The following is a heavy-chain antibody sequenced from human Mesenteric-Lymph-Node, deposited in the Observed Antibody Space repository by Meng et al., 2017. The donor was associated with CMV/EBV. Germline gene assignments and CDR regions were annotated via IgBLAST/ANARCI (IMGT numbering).Heavy chain of an antibody. J-gene: IGHJ4*02. CDR2: SSNYRSNT. D-gene: IGHD4/OR15-4a*01. CDR3: ARDKDHGLDH. V-gene: IGHV1-18*01. CDR1: RYACANSR. Sequence: VTCKCSRYACANSRISGERQAPGQGLEWMGWSSNYRSNTKYAQKLQGRITITTDTSTSTAYMDLRSLRSDDTAVYYCARDKDHGLDHWGQGALVTVSS.